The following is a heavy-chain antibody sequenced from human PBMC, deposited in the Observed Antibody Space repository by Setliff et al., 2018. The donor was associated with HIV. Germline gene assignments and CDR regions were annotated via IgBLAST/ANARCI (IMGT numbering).Heavy chain of an antibody. Sequence: SETLSLTCTVSGGSISSSYWTWIRQPPGKGLEWIGYIYTSESSNYNPSLKSRVTFSVDTSKNQFSLKLSSVTAADTAVYYCARSARFFYASGSRRYFDLWGRGTLVTVSS. V-gene: IGHV4-4*08. CDR2: IYTSESS. D-gene: IGHD3-10*01. J-gene: IGHJ2*01. CDR3: ARSARFFYASGSRRYFDL. CDR1: GGSISSSY.